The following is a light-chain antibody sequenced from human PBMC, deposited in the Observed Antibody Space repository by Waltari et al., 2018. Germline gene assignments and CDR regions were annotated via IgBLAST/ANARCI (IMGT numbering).Light chain of an antibody. V-gene: IGKV2-30*02. Sequence: DFVMTQSPLSLPITPGQPASISCRSSQSLVHSNGNTYLSWYQQKPGQPPRLLIYQVSNRYSGVPDGFGGGGAGKNFPLKFSGLGAKIVGFIYGGQGAHLPVTFGEGTRVKIK. CDR1: QSLVHSNGNTY. J-gene: IGKJ4*01. CDR2: QVS. CDR3: GQGAHLPVT.